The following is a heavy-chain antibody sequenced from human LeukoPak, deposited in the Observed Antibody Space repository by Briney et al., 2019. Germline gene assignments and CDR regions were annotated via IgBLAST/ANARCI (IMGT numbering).Heavy chain of an antibody. D-gene: IGHD5-24*01. J-gene: IGHJ4*02. Sequence: WGSLRLSCAASGFSFSTYVMSWVRQAPGKGLEWVSGISGSAGTTYYADSVKGRFTISRDNSKNTLYLQMNSLRAEDTAVYYCAKDQTVGDGHIDFEYWGQGTLVTVSS. V-gene: IGHV3-23*01. CDR3: AKDQTVGDGHIDFEY. CDR1: GFSFSTYV. CDR2: ISGSAGTT.